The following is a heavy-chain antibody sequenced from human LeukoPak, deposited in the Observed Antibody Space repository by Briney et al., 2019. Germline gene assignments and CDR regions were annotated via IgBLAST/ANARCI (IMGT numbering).Heavy chain of an antibody. CDR3: AKWGDYDILTGYYVSDF. J-gene: IGHJ4*02. V-gene: IGHV3-23*01. CDR2: ITGSGDTT. CDR1: VFIFRNYA. Sequence: QTGGSLRLSCAASVFIFRNYAMSWVRQAPGKGLEWVSPITGSGDTTYYADYVKGRFTISRDNSKNTLYVEMNTLRAEDTAVYYCAKWGDYDILTGYYVSDFWGQGTLVTVSS. D-gene: IGHD3-9*01.